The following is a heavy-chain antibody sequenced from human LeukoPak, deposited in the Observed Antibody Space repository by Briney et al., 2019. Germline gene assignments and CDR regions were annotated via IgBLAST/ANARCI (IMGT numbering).Heavy chain of an antibody. CDR2: IYYSGST. CDR3: ARVGDSSGYYPAGDDAFDI. J-gene: IGHJ3*02. V-gene: IGHV4-59*01. Sequence: PSETLSLTCTVSGGSISSYYWSWIRQPPGKGLEWIGYIYYSGSTNYNPSLKSRVTISVDTSKNQFSLKLSSVTAADTAVYYCARVGDSSGYYPAGDDAFDIWGQGTMVTVSS. D-gene: IGHD3-22*01. CDR1: GGSISSYY.